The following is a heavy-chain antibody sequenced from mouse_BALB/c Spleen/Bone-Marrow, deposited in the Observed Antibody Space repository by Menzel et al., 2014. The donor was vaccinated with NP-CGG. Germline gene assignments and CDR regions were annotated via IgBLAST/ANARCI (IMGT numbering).Heavy chain of an antibody. CDR1: GYTFTTYP. J-gene: IGHJ3*01. Sequence: LVESGASVKMSCKAFGYTFTTYPIEWMKQNHGKSLEWIGNFHPYNDDTKYNKKFKDKAKLTVEKSSTTVYLELSRLTSDDSAVYFCARGGGFAYWGQGTLVTVSA. CDR2: FHPYNDDT. V-gene: IGHV1-47*01. CDR3: ARGGGFAY.